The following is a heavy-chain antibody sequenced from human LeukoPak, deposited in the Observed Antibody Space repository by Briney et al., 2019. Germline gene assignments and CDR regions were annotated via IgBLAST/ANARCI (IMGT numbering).Heavy chain of an antibody. CDR1: GFSFRTYA. Sequence: GGSLRLSCAASGFSFRTYAMTWVRQAPGKGLEWVSSISGSGATTYNADPLKGRFTISRDNSENTLYLQMNSLRAEDTAVYYCVKESTSSGYYYAPDYWGQGTLVTVSS. D-gene: IGHD3-22*01. J-gene: IGHJ4*02. V-gene: IGHV3-23*01. CDR3: VKESTSSGYYYAPDY. CDR2: ISGSGATT.